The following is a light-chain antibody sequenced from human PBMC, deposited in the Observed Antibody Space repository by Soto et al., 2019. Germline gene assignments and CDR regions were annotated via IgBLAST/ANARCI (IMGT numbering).Light chain of an antibody. CDR2: GAS. CDR3: QQDDGSLWT. J-gene: IGKJ1*01. V-gene: IGKV3-20*01. Sequence: EIVLTQSPGTLSLSPGERATLSCRASQSVSSSYLAWYQQKHGQAPRLLIFGASNRATGIPDSFSGGGSGKDSTLTISMLEPEDFAVYYCQQDDGSLWTFGQGTKVEIK. CDR1: QSVSSSY.